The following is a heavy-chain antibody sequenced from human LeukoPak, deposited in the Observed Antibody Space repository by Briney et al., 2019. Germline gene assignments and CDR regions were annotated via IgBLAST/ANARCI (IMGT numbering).Heavy chain of an antibody. CDR2: IYYSGST. Sequence: KSSETLSLTCTVSGGSISSGGYYWSWIRQHPGKGLEWIGYIYYSGSTYYNPSLKSRVTISVDTSKNQFSLKLSSVTAADTAVYYCASISRKYCSSTSCYRVAVDYWGQGTLVTVSS. D-gene: IGHD2-2*01. J-gene: IGHJ4*02. CDR1: GGSISSGGYY. V-gene: IGHV4-31*03. CDR3: ASISRKYCSSTSCYRVAVDY.